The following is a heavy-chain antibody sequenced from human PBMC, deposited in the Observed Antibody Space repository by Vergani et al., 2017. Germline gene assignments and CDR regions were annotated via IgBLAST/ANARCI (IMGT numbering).Heavy chain of an antibody. CDR2: VFHSGSA. D-gene: IGHD3-16*01. V-gene: IGHV4-38-2*02. Sequence: QVQLQESGPGLVKPSETLSLTCSVSGYSISRGYYWGWIRQPPGKGLEWIATVFHSGSAYYNPSLRRRVTISVETSKNQFSLRLTTLTAADTAGYYWARQFWVSQGVGAFETWGRGTEVSVSS. CDR1: GYSISRGYY. J-gene: IGHJ3*02. CDR3: ARQFWVSQGVGAFET.